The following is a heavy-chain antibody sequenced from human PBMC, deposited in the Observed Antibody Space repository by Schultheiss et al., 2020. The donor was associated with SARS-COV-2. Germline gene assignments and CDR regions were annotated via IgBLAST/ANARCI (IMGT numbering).Heavy chain of an antibody. J-gene: IGHJ2*01. D-gene: IGHD5-12*01. CDR3: ARAYSGYEVDPSLGWYFDL. Sequence: SQTLSLTCTVSGGSISSYYWSWIRQPPGKGLEWIGRIYYSGSTNYNPSLKSRVTISVDTSKNQFSLKLSSVTAVDTAVYYCARAYSGYEVDPSLGWYFDLWGRGTLVTVSS. V-gene: IGHV4-59*12. CDR1: GGSISSYY. CDR2: IYYSGST.